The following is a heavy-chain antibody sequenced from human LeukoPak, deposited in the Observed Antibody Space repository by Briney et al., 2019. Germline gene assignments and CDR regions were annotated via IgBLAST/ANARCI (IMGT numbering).Heavy chain of an antibody. Sequence: GGSLRLSCAASGLTFSSYGMHWVRQAPGKGLEWVAVIWYDGSNKYYADSVKGRFTISRDNSKNTLYLQMNSLRSEDTAVYYCARRVTYYYDSSGYPTLNTTKRVEDYFDYWGQGTLVTVSS. V-gene: IGHV3-33*01. CDR2: IWYDGSNK. D-gene: IGHD3-22*01. CDR1: GLTFSSYG. J-gene: IGHJ4*02. CDR3: ARRVTYYYDSSGYPTLNTTKRVEDYFDY.